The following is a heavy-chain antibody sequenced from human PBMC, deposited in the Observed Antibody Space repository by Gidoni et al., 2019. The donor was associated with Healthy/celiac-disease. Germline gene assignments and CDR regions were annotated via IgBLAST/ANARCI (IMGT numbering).Heavy chain of an antibody. D-gene: IGHD3-10*01. J-gene: IGHJ6*02. CDR3: ARDGEAYYYYGMDV. CDR2: ISISSSYI. V-gene: IGHV3-21*01. CDR1: GFTFSSYS. Sequence: EVQLVESGGGLVKPGGSLRLSCAASGFTFSSYSLNWVRQAPGKGLEWVSSISISSSYIYSADSVKGRFPISRDNAKNSLYLQMNSLRAEDTAVYYCARDGEAYYYYGMDVWGQGTTVTVSS.